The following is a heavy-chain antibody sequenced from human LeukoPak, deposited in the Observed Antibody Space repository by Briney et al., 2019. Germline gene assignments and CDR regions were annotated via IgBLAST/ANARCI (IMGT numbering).Heavy chain of an antibody. V-gene: IGHV4-38-2*02. CDR2: IYHSGST. D-gene: IGHD1-14*01. Sequence: SETLSLTCTVSGSSISNYYWGWIRQAPGKGLEWIGSIYHSGSTYSNPSLKSRVIISIYTSKNQFSLELSSVTAADSAVYYCASGTTFSEFDCWGRGALVTVSS. J-gene: IGHJ4*02. CDR1: GSSISNYY. CDR3: ASGTTFSEFDC.